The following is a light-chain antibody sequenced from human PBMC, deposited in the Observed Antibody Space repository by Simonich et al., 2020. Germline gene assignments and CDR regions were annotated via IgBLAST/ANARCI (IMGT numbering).Light chain of an antibody. J-gene: IGLJ2*01. Sequence: QSALTQPAPVFGSPGQPITISCTGTSRDVGSYNLVSWYQQHPGKAPKLMIYEGSKRPSGVSKRFSGSKSGNTASLTISGLQAEDEADYYCCSYAGSSTYVVFGGGTKLTVL. CDR3: CSYAGSSTYVV. CDR1: SRDVGSYNL. CDR2: EGS. V-gene: IGLV2-23*01.